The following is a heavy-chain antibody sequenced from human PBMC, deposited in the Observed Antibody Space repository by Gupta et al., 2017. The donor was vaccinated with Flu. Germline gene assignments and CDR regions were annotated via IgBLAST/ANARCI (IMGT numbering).Heavy chain of an antibody. D-gene: IGHD2-2*02. CDR2: INHSGST. J-gene: IGHJ6*03. V-gene: IGHV4-34*01. CDR3: ARGRDGYQLLYSGSRFYYYYMDV. Sequence: WIGEINHSGSTNYNPSLKSRLTISVDTSKNQFSLKLSSVTAADTAVYYCARGRDGYQLLYSGSRFYYYYMDVWGKGTTVTVSS.